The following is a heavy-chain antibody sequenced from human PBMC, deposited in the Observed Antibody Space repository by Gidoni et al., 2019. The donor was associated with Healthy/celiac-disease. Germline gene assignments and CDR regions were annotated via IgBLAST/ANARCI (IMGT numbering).Heavy chain of an antibody. J-gene: IGHJ4*02. D-gene: IGHD6-13*01. CDR1: GFTFDAYA. Sequence: EVQLVESGGGLVQPGRSLRLSCAASGFTFDAYAMHWVRQAPGKGLEWVSGISWNSGSIGYADSVKGRFTISRDNAKNSLYLQMNSLRAEDTALYYCAKARGVEQQLDEGFDYWGQGTLVTVSS. CDR3: AKARGVEQQLDEGFDY. V-gene: IGHV3-9*01. CDR2: ISWNSGSI.